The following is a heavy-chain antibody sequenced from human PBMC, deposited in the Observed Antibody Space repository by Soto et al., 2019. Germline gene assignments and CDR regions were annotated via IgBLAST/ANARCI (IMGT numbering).Heavy chain of an antibody. CDR1: GFTFDDCA. V-gene: IGHV3-9*01. CDR2: ISCNSSSI. Sequence: EVQLVESGGGLVQPGRSLRLSCAASGFTFDDCAMHWVRQAPGKGLEWVSGISCNSSSIGYAGSVKGRFTISRDNAKNSLYLQMNSLRAEDTAFYYCAKDNSPMATTYYFDYWGQGTLVTVSS. J-gene: IGHJ4*02. CDR3: AKDNSPMATTYYFDY. D-gene: IGHD5-18*01.